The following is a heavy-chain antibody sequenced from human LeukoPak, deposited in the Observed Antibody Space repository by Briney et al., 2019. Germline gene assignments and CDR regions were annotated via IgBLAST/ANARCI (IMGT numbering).Heavy chain of an antibody. CDR1: GFTFSSYS. J-gene: IGHJ3*02. Sequence: GGSLRLSCAASGFTFSSYSMNWVRQAPGEGLEWVSSISSSSSYIYYADSVKGRFTISRDNAKNSLYLQMNSLRAEDTAVYYCARASGGTVGWYAFDIWGQGTMVTVSS. V-gene: IGHV3-21*01. D-gene: IGHD4-23*01. CDR3: ARASGGTVGWYAFDI. CDR2: ISSSSSYI.